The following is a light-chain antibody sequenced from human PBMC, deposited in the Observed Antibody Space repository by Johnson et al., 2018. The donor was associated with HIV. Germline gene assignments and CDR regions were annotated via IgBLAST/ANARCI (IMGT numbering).Light chain of an antibody. J-gene: IGLJ1*01. CDR2: ENN. V-gene: IGLV1-51*02. CDR3: GTWDSSLSAYV. CDR1: SSNIGNNY. Sequence: QLVLTQPPSVSAAPGQKVTISCSGSSSNIGNNYVSWYQQLPGTAPKVLIYENNKRPSGIPDRFSGHKSGTSATLGITGLQTGDEADYYCGTWDSSLSAYVFGTGTKVTVL.